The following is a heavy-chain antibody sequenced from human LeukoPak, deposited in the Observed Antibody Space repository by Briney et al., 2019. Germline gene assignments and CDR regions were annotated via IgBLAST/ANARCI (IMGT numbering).Heavy chain of an antibody. V-gene: IGHV4-34*01. CDR3: AGLVGRYSSGLYYYYFDY. D-gene: IGHD3-22*01. J-gene: IGHJ4*02. CDR2: MYLSGTT. CDR1: GGSFSGYY. Sequence: QPSETLSLTCAVYGGSFSGYYWSWVRQPPGKGLEWIGEMYLSGTTHSNPSVKSRVTISIDKSKNQFFLNLSSVTAADTAVYYCAGLVGRYSSGLYYYYFDYWGQGTLVTVSS.